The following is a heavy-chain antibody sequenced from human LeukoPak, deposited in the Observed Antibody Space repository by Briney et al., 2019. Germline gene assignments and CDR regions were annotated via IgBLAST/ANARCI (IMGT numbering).Heavy chain of an antibody. Sequence: SETLSLTCTVSSGSISSSPYYWGWIRQSPGKGLEWIGSISYSGTTYYNPSLKSRVTISVDTSKNQFSLKLNSVTAADTAVYYCAANSADYNTLGSSYKVWGQGTLVTVSS. CDR1: SGSISSSPYY. V-gene: IGHV4-39*01. J-gene: IGHJ4*02. CDR2: ISYSGTT. CDR3: AANSADYNTLGSSYKV. D-gene: IGHD3-10*01.